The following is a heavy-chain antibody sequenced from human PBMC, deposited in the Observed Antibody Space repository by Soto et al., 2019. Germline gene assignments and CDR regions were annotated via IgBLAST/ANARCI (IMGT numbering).Heavy chain of an antibody. CDR1: GFTFSSYG. CDR3: ARDTVVVAATPHDYGDYSTLDY. CDR2: IWYDGSNK. V-gene: IGHV3-33*01. D-gene: IGHD2-15*01. Sequence: GGSLRLSCAASGFTFSSYGMHWVRQAPGKGLEWVAVIWYDGSNKYYADSVKGRFTISRDNSKNTLYLQMNSLRAEDTAVYYCARDTVVVAATPHDYGDYSTLDYWGQGTLVTVSS. J-gene: IGHJ4*02.